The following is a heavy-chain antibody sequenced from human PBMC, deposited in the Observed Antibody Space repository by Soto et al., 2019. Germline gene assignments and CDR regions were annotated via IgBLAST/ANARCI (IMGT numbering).Heavy chain of an antibody. CDR3: ARDPTYYYDSSGPTARGGMDV. CDR2: IYYSGST. J-gene: IGHJ6*02. D-gene: IGHD3-22*01. V-gene: IGHV4-31*03. Sequence: LSLTCTVSGGSISSGGYYWSWIRQHPGKGLEWIGYIYYSGSTYYNPSLKSRVTISVDTSKNQFSLKLSSVTAADTAVYYCARDPTYYYDSSGPTARGGMDVWGQGTTVTVSS. CDR1: GGSISSGGYY.